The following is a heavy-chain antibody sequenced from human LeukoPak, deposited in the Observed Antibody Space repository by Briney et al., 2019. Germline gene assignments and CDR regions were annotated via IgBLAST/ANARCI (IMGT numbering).Heavy chain of an antibody. Sequence: GGSLRLSCAASGFTFSGYDMNWVRQAPGKGLEWVAFIRYDGSNKYYTDSVKGRFTISRDNSKNTLYLQMNSLRPEDTAVYYCAKASAIDYWGQGTLVTVSS. J-gene: IGHJ4*02. CDR3: AKASAIDY. CDR2: IRYDGSNK. CDR1: GFTFSGYD. V-gene: IGHV3-30*02.